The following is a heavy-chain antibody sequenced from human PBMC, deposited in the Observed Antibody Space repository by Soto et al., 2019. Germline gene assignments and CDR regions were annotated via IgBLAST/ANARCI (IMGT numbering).Heavy chain of an antibody. CDR1: GFSLTTSGVG. J-gene: IGHJ3*02. CDR2: IYWDDEK. CDR3: AHRLDASSDDAVDI. Sequence: QITLKESGPTLVKPTQTLTLTCTFSGFSLTTSGVGVGWIRQPPGKALEWLALIYWDDEKRYSPSLQSRLTITKDTSKNQVDLTVTNMNPADTGTYYCAHRLDASSDDAVDIWGQGTMVYVSS. V-gene: IGHV2-5*02. D-gene: IGHD6-6*01.